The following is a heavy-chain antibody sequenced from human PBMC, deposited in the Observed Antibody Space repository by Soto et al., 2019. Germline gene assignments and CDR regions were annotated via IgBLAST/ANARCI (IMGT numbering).Heavy chain of an antibody. CDR1: GYSSTDYH. V-gene: IGHV1-2*04. CDR2: INPKSGGT. Sequence: ASVKVSCKASGYSSTDYHIHWVRQAPGQGLEWLGRINPKSGGTSTAQKFQGWVTMTTDTSISTASMELTRLTSDDTAIYYCARGDSTDCSNGVCSFFYNRDMDVWGQGTTVTVS. CDR3: ARGDSTDCSNGVCSFFYNRDMDV. D-gene: IGHD2-8*01. J-gene: IGHJ6*02.